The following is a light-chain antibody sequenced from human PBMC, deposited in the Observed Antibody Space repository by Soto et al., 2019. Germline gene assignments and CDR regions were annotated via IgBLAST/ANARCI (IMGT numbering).Light chain of an antibody. CDR1: TNDIGSYNY. CDR3: CSYAGSSTWV. Sequence: QSALTQPASVSGSPGQSITLSCAGTTNDIGSYNYVSWFQQHPGEAPKLIIFEVTHRPSGISTRFSGSKSGNTASLTISGLQAEDEADYYCCSYAGSSTWVFGGGTKLTVL. V-gene: IGLV2-23*02. J-gene: IGLJ3*02. CDR2: EVT.